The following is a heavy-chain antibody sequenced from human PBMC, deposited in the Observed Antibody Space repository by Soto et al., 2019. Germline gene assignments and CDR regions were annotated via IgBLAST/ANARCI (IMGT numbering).Heavy chain of an antibody. CDR2: INSDESST. CDR3: ARDGYTYGYGAMDV. Sequence: EVQLVESGGGLVQPGGSLRLSCAASGFTFRSYWMHWVRQAPGKGLVWVSRINSDESSTNYADSVKGRFTISRDNAKNTLYLHMNSLRAEDTAVYYCARDGYTYGYGAMDVWGQGTTVTVSS. J-gene: IGHJ6*02. CDR1: GFTFRSYW. D-gene: IGHD5-18*01. V-gene: IGHV3-74*01.